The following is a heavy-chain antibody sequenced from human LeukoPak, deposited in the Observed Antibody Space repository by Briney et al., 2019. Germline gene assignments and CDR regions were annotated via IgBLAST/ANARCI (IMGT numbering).Heavy chain of an antibody. J-gene: IGHJ4*02. CDR2: INPEGSEK. V-gene: IGHV3-7*01. D-gene: IGHD5-18*01. CDR3: ARDLAYSRLDY. Sequence: GGSLRLSCAVSGLTFSSSWMDWVRQAPGKGLEWVASINPEGSEKYSADSVKGRFTISRDNAKNSLYLQMDSLRVEDTAFYYCARDLAYSRLDYWGQGTLVTVSS. CDR1: GLTFSSSW.